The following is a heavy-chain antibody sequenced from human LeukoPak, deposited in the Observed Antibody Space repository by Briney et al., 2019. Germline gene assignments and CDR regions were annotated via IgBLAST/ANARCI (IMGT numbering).Heavy chain of an antibody. CDR3: ARQFAGAHAFDI. V-gene: IGHV4-39*01. CDR1: GGSISSSSYY. D-gene: IGHD7-27*01. CDR2: IYYSGST. Sequence: SETLSLTCTVSGGSISSSSYYWGWIRQPPGKGLEWIGSIYYSGSTYYNPPLKSRVTISVDTSKNQFSLKLSSVTAADTAVYYCARQFAGAHAFDIWGQGTMVTVSS. J-gene: IGHJ3*02.